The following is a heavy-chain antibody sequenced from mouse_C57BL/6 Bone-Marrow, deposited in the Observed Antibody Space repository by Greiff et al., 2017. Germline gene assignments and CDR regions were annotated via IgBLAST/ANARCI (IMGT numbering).Heavy chain of an antibody. CDR1: GYTFTSYW. CDR2: IDPSDSYT. CDR3: AREGYPWFAY. Sequence: QVQLKQPGAELVRPGTSVKLSCKASGYTFTSYWMHWVKQRPGQGLEWIGVIDPSDSYTNYNQKFKGKATLTVDTSSSTAYMQLSSLTSEDSAVYDCAREGYPWFAYWGQGTLVTVSA. J-gene: IGHJ3*01. V-gene: IGHV1-59*01.